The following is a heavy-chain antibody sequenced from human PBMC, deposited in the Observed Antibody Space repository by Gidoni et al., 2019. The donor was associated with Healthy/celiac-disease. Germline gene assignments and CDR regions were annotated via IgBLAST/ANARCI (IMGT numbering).Heavy chain of an antibody. CDR1: GGSISSYY. V-gene: IGHV4-59*01. J-gene: IGHJ4*02. CDR2: IYYSGST. D-gene: IGHD5-12*01. CDR3: ARVNRMEGGYDFDY. Sequence: QVQLQESGPGLVKPSETLSLTCTVSGGSISSYYWSWLRQPPGKGLEWIGYIYYSGSTNYNPSLKSRVTISVDTSKNQFSLKLSSVTAADTAVYYCARVNRMEGGYDFDYWGQGTLVTVSS.